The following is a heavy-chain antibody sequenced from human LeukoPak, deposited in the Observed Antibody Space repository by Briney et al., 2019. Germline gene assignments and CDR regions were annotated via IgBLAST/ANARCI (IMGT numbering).Heavy chain of an antibody. V-gene: IGHV3-9*01. CDR3: AKGRASGPWADIAAAGFDY. D-gene: IGHD6-13*01. CDR1: GFTFDDYA. Sequence: GGALRLSCAASGFTFDDYAMRWVRHAPGKGLEGVSGISWNSGSIGYADSVKGRFTISRDNAKNSLYLQMNSLRAEDTALYYCAKGRASGPWADIAAAGFDYWGQGTLVTVSS. CDR2: ISWNSGSI. J-gene: IGHJ4*02.